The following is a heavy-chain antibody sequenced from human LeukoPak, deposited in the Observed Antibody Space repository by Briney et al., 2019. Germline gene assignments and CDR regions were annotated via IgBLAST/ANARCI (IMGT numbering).Heavy chain of an antibody. CDR3: ARADFDLWSGSFDY. D-gene: IGHD3-3*01. CDR1: GFTFSSYS. V-gene: IGHV3-21*01. CDR2: ISSSSSYI. J-gene: IGHJ4*02. Sequence: GGSLRLSCAASGFTFSSYSMNWVRQAPGKGLEWVSSISSSSSYIYYADSVKGRFTISRDNAKNSLYLQMNSLRAEDTAVYYCARADFDLWSGSFDYWGQGTLVTVSS.